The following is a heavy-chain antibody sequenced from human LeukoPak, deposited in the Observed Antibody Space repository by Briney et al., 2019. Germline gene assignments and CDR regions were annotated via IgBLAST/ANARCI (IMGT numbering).Heavy chain of an antibody. CDR3: ARGQVGRWLQGDY. V-gene: IGHV4-34*01. CDR1: GGSFSGYY. CDR2: LYYSGTT. D-gene: IGHD5-24*01. J-gene: IGHJ4*02. Sequence: SETLSLTCAVYGGSFSGYYWSWIRQPPGKGLEWIGSLYYSGTTYCTPSLKGRVSISVDTSNNQFSLTLSSVTAADTAVYYCARGQVGRWLQGDYWGQGTLVTVSS.